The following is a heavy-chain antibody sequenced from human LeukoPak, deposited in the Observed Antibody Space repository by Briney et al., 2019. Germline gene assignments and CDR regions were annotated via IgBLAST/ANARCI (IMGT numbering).Heavy chain of an antibody. D-gene: IGHD2-2*01. CDR2: MNPNSGNT. CDR3: AKGVVVPAATGYYYYYYMDV. V-gene: IGHV1-8*03. J-gene: IGHJ6*03. CDR1: GYTFTSYD. Sequence: ASVKISCKASGYTFTSYDINWVRQATGQGLEWMGWMNPNSGNTGYAQKFQGRVTITRNTSISTAYMELSSLRSEDTAVYYCAKGVVVPAATGYYYYYYMDVWGKGTTVTVSS.